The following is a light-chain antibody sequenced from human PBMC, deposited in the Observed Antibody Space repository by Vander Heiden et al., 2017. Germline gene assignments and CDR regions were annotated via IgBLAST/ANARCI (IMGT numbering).Light chain of an antibody. CDR1: SPRKHS. CDR3: NSRDSSGNLWV. V-gene: IGLV3-19*01. J-gene: IGLJ3*02. CDR2: GKN. Sequence: VCVVLSQTVGITFRCGSPRKHSANWYQQKPGQAPVVVIYGKNNRPSGVPDRFSGAASGNTASLTITGAQAEDEAEYYCNSRDSSGNLWVFGGGTKVTVL.